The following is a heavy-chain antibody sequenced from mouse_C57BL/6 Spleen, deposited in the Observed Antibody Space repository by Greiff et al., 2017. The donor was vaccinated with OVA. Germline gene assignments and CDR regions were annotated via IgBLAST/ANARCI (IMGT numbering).Heavy chain of an antibody. Sequence: EVQLQESGPGLVKPSQSLSLTCSVTGYSITSGYYWNWIRQFPGNKLEWMGYISYDGSNNYNPSLKNRISITRDTSKNQFFLKLNSVTTEDTATYYCARVDGYVPDYWGQGTTLTVSS. D-gene: IGHD2-2*01. CDR1: GYSITSGYY. J-gene: IGHJ2*01. CDR3: ARVDGYVPDY. CDR2: ISYDGSN. V-gene: IGHV3-6*01.